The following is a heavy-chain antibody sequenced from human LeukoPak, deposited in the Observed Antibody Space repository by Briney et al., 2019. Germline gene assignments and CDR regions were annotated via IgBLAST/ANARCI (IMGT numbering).Heavy chain of an antibody. D-gene: IGHD6-19*01. CDR3: ASGSGWYFDY. Sequence: PGGSLRLSCAASGVTFSSHWMSWVRQAPGKGLEWVANIKQDGSEEYYVDSVKGRFTISRDNAKNSLYLQMNSLRAEDTAIYYCASGSGWYFDYWGQGTLVTVSS. CDR1: GVTFSSHW. CDR2: IKQDGSEE. J-gene: IGHJ4*02. V-gene: IGHV3-7*01.